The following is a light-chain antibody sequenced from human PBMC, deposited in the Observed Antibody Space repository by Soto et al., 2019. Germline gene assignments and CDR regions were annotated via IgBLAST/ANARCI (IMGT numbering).Light chain of an antibody. Sequence: DVVMTQSPLSLPVTLGQPASISCRSSQSLVYSDGNTYLNWFQQRPGQSPRRLIYKVSIRDSGGPDRFSGSGSGPDFTLEISRVEAEDVGVYYCMQGTHWPPWTSGQGTKVEIK. V-gene: IGKV2-30*01. CDR1: QSLVYSDGNTY. CDR3: MQGTHWPPWT. CDR2: KVS. J-gene: IGKJ1*01.